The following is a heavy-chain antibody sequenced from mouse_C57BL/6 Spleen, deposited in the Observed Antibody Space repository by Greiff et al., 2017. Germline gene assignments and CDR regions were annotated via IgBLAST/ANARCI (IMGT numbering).Heavy chain of an antibody. V-gene: IGHV2-2*01. Sequence: QVQLKESGPGLVQPSQSLSITCTVSGFSLTSYGVHWVRQSPGKGLEWLGVIWSGGSTDYNAAFISRLSISKDNSKSQVFFKMNSLQADDTAIYXCARNGPHYYGSSPHWYFDVWGTGTTVTVSS. D-gene: IGHD1-1*01. J-gene: IGHJ1*03. CDR3: ARNGPHYYGSSPHWYFDV. CDR2: IWSGGST. CDR1: GFSLTSYG.